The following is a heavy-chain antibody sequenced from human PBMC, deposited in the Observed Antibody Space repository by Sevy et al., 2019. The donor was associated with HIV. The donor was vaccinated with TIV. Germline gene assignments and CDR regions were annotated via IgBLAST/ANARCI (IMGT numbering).Heavy chain of an antibody. V-gene: IGHV3-15*01. CDR1: GFSFSHAW. J-gene: IGHJ6*02. D-gene: IGHD2-8*02. Sequence: GGSLRLSCAASGFSFSHAWMTWVRQAPGMGLEWVGRIKSKPDGGTIDYAAPVKGRFTISRDDSKNTLYLQMNSLKTDDTAVYYCSTDPIIVLLVTDGMDVWGQGTTVTVSS. CDR3: STDPIIVLLVTDGMDV. CDR2: IKSKPDGGTI.